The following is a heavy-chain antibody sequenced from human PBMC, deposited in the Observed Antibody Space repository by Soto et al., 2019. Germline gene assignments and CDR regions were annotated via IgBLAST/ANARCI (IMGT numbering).Heavy chain of an antibody. CDR3: ARDRFQEYSGSPGVSYGMDV. Sequence: ASVKVSCKASGYTFTSYYMHWVRQAPGKGLEWMGIINPSGGSTSYAQKFQGRVTMTRDTSTSTVYMELSSLRSEDTAVYYCARDRFQEYSGSPGVSYGMDVWGQGTTVTVSS. CDR1: GYTFTSYY. CDR2: INPSGGST. V-gene: IGHV1-46*01. J-gene: IGHJ6*02. D-gene: IGHD1-26*01.